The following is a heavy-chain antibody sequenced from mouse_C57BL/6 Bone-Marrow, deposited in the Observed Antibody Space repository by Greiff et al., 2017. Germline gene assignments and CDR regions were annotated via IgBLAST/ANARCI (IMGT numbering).Heavy chain of an antibody. CDR2: IDPENGDT. D-gene: IGHD1-1*01. CDR1: GCNIKDDY. CDR3: NHYYGSSYGAY. J-gene: IGHJ3*01. V-gene: IGHV14-4*01. Sequence: VQLKQSGAELVRPGASVKLSCTASGCNIKDDYMHWVKQRPEQGLEWIGWIDPENGDTEYASKFQGKATITADTSSNTAYLQLSSLTSEDTAVYYCNHYYGSSYGAYWGQGTLVTVSA.